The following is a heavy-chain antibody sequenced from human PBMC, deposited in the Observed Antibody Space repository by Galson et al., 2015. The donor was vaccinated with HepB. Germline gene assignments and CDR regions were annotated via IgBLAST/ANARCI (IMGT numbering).Heavy chain of an antibody. CDR3: AKAKYYYDSSGYPN. D-gene: IGHD3-22*01. J-gene: IGHJ4*02. CDR1: GFTFSSYA. V-gene: IGHV3-23*01. CDR2: ISGSGGST. Sequence: SLRLSCAASGFTFSSYAMSWVRQAPGKGLEWVSAISGSGGSTYYADSVKGRFTIPRDNSKNTLYLQMNSLRAEDTAVYYCAKAKYYYDSSGYPNWGQGTLVTVSS.